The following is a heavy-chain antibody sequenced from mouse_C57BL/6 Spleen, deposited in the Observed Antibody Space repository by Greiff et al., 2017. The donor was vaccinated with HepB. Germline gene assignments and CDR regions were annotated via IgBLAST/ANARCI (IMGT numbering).Heavy chain of an antibody. CDR2: INPNNGGT. J-gene: IGHJ3*01. V-gene: IGHV1-18*01. Sequence: EVQRVESGPELVKPGASVKIPCKASGYTFTDYNMDWVKQSHGKSLEWIGDINPNNGGTIYNQKFKGKATLTVDKSSSTAYMELRSLTSEDTAVYYCARSLGRGFAYWGQGTLVTVSA. CDR3: ARSLGRGFAY. CDR1: GYTFTDYN. D-gene: IGHD4-1*01.